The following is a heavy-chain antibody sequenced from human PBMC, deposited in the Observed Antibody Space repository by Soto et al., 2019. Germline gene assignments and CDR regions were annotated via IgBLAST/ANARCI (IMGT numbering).Heavy chain of an antibody. CDR3: AKDRGGYCSGGSCYHTYYFDY. J-gene: IGHJ4*02. D-gene: IGHD2-15*01. CDR1: GFTFSSYA. V-gene: IGHV3-23*01. Sequence: GGSLRLSCAASGFTFSSYAMSWVRQAPGKGLEWVSAISGSGGSTYYADSVKGRFTISRDNSKNTLYLQMNSLRAEDTAVYYCAKDRGGYCSGGSCYHTYYFDYWGQGTLVTVSS. CDR2: ISGSGGST.